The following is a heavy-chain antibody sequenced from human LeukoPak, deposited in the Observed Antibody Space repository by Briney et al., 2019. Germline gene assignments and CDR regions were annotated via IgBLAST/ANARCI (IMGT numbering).Heavy chain of an antibody. CDR3: AGDGEGGSGTYGVY. V-gene: IGHV1-2*02. J-gene: IGHJ4*02. CDR2: INPNSGGT. Sequence: GASVKVSCKASGYTFTGYYMHWVRQAPGQGLEWMGWINPNSGGTNYAQKFQGRVTMTRDTSISTAYMELSRLRSDDTAVYYCAGDGEGGSGTYGVYWGQGTLVAVSS. D-gene: IGHD3-10*01. CDR1: GYTFTGYY.